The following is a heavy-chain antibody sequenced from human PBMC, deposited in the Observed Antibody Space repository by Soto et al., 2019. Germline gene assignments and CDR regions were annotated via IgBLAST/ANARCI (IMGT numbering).Heavy chain of an antibody. Sequence: LRLSCIASGFSFGNDWMGWVRQAPGKGLEWVANIKEDGSEKFSVDSVRGRFTISRDNAKNSLYLQMNSLRAEDTAVYYCAKHPRQDFAIDIFYFDYWGQGTLVTVSS. CDR2: IKEDGSEK. D-gene: IGHD3-3*02. J-gene: IGHJ4*02. CDR1: GFSFGNDW. V-gene: IGHV3-7*03. CDR3: AKHPRQDFAIDIFYFDY.